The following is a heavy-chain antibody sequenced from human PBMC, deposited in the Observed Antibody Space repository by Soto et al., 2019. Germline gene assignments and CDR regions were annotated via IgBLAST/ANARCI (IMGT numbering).Heavy chain of an antibody. CDR3: ARGITLPNPLDY. CDR1: GFTXSISA. J-gene: IGHJ4*02. Sequence: ASVKVXCKVSGFTXSISAVQWVRQSPGQRLEWMGWINAGNGNTKYSQKFQGRVTITRDTSASTAYMELSSLRSEDTAVYYCARGITLPNPLDYWGQGTLVTXSS. CDR2: INAGNGNT. D-gene: IGHD1-20*01. V-gene: IGHV1-3*01.